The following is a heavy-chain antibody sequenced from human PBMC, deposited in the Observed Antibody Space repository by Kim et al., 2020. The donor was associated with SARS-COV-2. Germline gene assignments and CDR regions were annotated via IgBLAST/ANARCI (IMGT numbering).Heavy chain of an antibody. D-gene: IGHD2-2*01. Sequence: GGSLRLSCAASGFTFSSYGMHWVRQAPGKGLEWVAVISYAGGNKYYADSVKGRFTISRDNSKNTLLLQMNSLRAEDVAVYYCAKDSYLVVPGGLPHTDSFYYYGMDVWGQGTTVTVSS. CDR2: ISYAGGNK. V-gene: IGHV3-30*18. J-gene: IGHJ6*02. CDR3: AKDSYLVVPGGLPHTDSFYYYGMDV. CDR1: GFTFSSYG.